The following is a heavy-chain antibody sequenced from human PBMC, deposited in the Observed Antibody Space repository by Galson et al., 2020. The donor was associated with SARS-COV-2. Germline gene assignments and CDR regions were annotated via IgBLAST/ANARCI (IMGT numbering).Heavy chain of an antibody. V-gene: IGHV3-21*01. Sequence: GESLKISCAASGFTFSSYSMNWVRQAPGKGLEWVSSISSSSSYIYYPDSVKGRFTISRDNAKNSLYLQMNSLRAEDTAVYYCARDLSLTDYWGQGTLVTVSS. J-gene: IGHJ4*02. D-gene: IGHD2-8*01. CDR2: ISSSSSYI. CDR3: ARDLSLTDY. CDR1: GFTFSSYS.